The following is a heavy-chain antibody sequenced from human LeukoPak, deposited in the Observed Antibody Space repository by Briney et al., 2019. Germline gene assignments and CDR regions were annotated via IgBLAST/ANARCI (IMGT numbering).Heavy chain of an antibody. CDR2: INHSGST. Sequence: SETLSLTCAVYGGSFSGYYWSWIRQPPGKGLEWIGEINHSGSTNYNPSLKSRVTISVDTSKNQFSLKLSSVTAADTAVYYCARGHVSSDDWGQGTLVTVSS. J-gene: IGHJ4*02. V-gene: IGHV4-34*01. CDR1: GGSFSGYY. D-gene: IGHD6-6*01. CDR3: ARGHVSSDD.